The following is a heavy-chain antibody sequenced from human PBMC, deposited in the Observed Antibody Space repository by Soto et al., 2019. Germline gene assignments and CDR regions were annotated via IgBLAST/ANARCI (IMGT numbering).Heavy chain of an antibody. V-gene: IGHV1-18*01. CDR3: ARVRQLVGYCYYYMDV. J-gene: IGHJ6*03. CDR2: ISAYNGDT. CDR1: GYTFTNYG. D-gene: IGHD6-6*01. Sequence: QVQLLQSGAEVKKPGASVKVSCKASGYTFTNYGITWVRQAPGQGLEWMGWISAYNGDTHYTQRLQGRVTMTTATSTSTAYVELRGLRSDDTAVYYCARVRQLVGYCYYYMDVWGKGTTVTVSS.